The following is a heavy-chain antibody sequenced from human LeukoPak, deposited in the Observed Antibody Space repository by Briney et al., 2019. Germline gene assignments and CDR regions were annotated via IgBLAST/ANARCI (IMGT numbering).Heavy chain of an antibody. Sequence: GGSLRLSCEASGFIFSSYNMNWIRQAPGKGLEWVSYITTRSDTIYYADSVEGRFTISRDNAKNSLYLQMNSLRAEDTAVYYCARRGFITIFGVVTQYYFDYWGQGTLVTVSS. V-gene: IGHV3-48*04. J-gene: IGHJ4*02. CDR1: GFIFSSYN. CDR3: ARRGFITIFGVVTQYYFDY. D-gene: IGHD3-3*01. CDR2: ITTRSDTI.